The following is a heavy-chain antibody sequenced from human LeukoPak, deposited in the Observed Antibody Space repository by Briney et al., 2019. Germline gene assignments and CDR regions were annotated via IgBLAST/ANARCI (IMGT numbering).Heavy chain of an antibody. V-gene: IGHV4-59*08. Sequence: SETLSLTCTVSGGSISSYYWSWIRQPPGEGLEWVGYIYYSGSTNYNPSLKSRVTISVDTSKNQFSLKLSSVTAADTAVYYCASGSPYCSGGSCLNFDYWGQGTLVTVSS. CDR2: IYYSGST. CDR1: GGSISSYY. D-gene: IGHD2-15*01. J-gene: IGHJ4*02. CDR3: ASGSPYCSGGSCLNFDY.